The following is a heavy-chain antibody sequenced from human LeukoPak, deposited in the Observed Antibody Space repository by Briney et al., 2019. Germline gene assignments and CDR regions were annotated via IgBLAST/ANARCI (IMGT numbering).Heavy chain of an antibody. D-gene: IGHD6-6*01. CDR3: ARLGSSSDY. CDR1: GGSFSGYY. Sequence: PSETLPLTCAVYGGSFSGYYWSWIRQPPGKGLEWIGEINHSGSTNYNPSLKSRVTISVDTSKNQFSLKLSSVTAADTAVYYCARLGSSSDYWGQGTLVTVSS. V-gene: IGHV4-34*01. J-gene: IGHJ4*02. CDR2: INHSGST.